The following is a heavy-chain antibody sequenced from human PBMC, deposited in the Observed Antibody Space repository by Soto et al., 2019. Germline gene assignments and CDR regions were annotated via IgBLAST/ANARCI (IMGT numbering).Heavy chain of an antibody. V-gene: IGHV1-69*12. CDR2: IIPIFGTA. CDR1: GGTFSSYA. Sequence: QVQLVQSGAEVKKPGSSVKVSCKASGGTFSSYAISWVRQAPGQGLEWMGGIIPIFGTANYAQKFQGRVTITADESTSPADMELTSPRPEDTAVHDCASAVTRIAVAGAGYEHLQHWGEGSQVTVAS. CDR3: ASAVTRIAVAGAGYEHLQH. D-gene: IGHD6-19*01. J-gene: IGHJ1*01.